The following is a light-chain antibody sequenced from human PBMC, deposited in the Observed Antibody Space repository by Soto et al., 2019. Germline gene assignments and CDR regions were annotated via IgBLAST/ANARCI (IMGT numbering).Light chain of an antibody. Sequence: DIQMTQSPSSVSASVGDRVTITCRASQGISSWLAWYQQKPGKAPKLLIYDASSLESGVPSRFSGSGSGTEFTLTISSLQPDDFAVYYCQHYNNWPPWTFGQGTKVDIK. V-gene: IGKV1-12*01. J-gene: IGKJ1*01. CDR1: QGISSW. CDR2: DAS. CDR3: QHYNNWPPWT.